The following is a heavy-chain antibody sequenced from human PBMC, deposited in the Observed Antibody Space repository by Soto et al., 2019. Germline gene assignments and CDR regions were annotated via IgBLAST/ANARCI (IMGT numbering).Heavy chain of an antibody. J-gene: IGHJ4*02. CDR3: TLDCAGAPCYTGY. CDR1: GYTFTSYG. D-gene: IGHD2-2*02. V-gene: IGHV1-18*01. Sequence: QLVQSGAAVKKPGASVKVSCKASGYTFTSYGISWVRQAPGQGLEWMGWISVNNGKRSYSQNLQDRVTLTTDTSTSTAYMELRSLRSDDTAVYYCTLDCAGAPCYTGYWGQGTQVTVSS. CDR2: ISVNNGKR.